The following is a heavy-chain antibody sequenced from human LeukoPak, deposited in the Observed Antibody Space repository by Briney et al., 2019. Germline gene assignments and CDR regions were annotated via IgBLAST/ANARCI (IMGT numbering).Heavy chain of an antibody. V-gene: IGHV4-30-2*01. Sequence: SETLSLTCTVSGGSISSGGYYWSWIRQLPGKGLEWIGYIYHSGSTYYNPSLKSRVTISVDRSKNQFSLKLSSVTAADTAVYYCARVSFDSSSWIYYFDYWGQGTLVTVSS. CDR3: ARVSFDSSSWIYYFDY. CDR2: IYHSGST. CDR1: GGSISSGGYY. D-gene: IGHD6-13*01. J-gene: IGHJ4*02.